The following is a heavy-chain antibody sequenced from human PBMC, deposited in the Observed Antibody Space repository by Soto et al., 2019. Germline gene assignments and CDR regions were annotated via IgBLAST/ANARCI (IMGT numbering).Heavy chain of an antibody. CDR3: ARGLRGSGVMGGWFDP. CDR1: GGTFSSYA. V-gene: IGHV1-69*01. J-gene: IGHJ5*02. CDR2: IIPIFGTA. Sequence: QVQLVQSGAEVKKPGSSVKVSCKASGGTFSSYAISWVRQAPRQGLEWMGGIIPIFGTANYAQKFQGRVTITADESTSTAYMELSSLRSKDTAVYYCARGLRGSGVMGGWFDPWGQGTLVTVSS. D-gene: IGHD3-16*01.